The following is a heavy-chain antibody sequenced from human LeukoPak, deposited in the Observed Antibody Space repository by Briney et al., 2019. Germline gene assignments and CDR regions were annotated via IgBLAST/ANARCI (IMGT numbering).Heavy chain of an antibody. J-gene: IGHJ4*02. D-gene: IGHD6-19*01. CDR2: INPSGST. CDR3: AREKYSRGPDY. CDR1: AGSISHYY. Sequence: PSETLSLTCTVSAGSISHYYWSFLRQPAGKGLEWVGRINPSGSTNYNPSLKSRVTISIDKSMNQFSLRLSSVTAADTAVYFYAREKYSRGPDYWGQGTLVTVSS. V-gene: IGHV4-4*07.